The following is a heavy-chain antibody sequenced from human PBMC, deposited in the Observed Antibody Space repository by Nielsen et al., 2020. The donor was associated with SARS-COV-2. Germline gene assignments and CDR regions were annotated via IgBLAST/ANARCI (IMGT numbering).Heavy chain of an antibody. D-gene: IGHD1-26*01. J-gene: IGHJ5*02. CDR2: INGRGGYT. V-gene: IGHV3-23*01. Sequence: GESLKISCAGSGFTFSSYAVSWVRQAPGKGLEWVSAINGRGGYTYYADSVKGRFTVSRDNSKDTLHLPMNSLKLEDTAVYYCARKTLDHTSSFVDHWGQGTLVTVSS. CDR3: ARKTLDHTSSFVDH. CDR1: GFTFSSYA.